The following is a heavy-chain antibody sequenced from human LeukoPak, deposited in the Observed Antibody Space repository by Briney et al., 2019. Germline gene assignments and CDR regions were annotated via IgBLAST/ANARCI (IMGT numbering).Heavy chain of an antibody. Sequence: GGSLRLSCAASGFSVSTSEINWVRQAPGKGLEWVSYISSSGTLIHYADSVKGRFTISRDNAKNSVYLQMNSLRVEDTGVYYCARETTGADHWGQGTLVTASS. J-gene: IGHJ4*02. V-gene: IGHV3-48*03. CDR3: ARETTGADH. CDR1: GFSVSTSE. D-gene: IGHD1-1*01. CDR2: ISSSGTLI.